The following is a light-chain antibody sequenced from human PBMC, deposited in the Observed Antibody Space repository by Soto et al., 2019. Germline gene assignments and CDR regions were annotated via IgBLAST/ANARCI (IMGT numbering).Light chain of an antibody. Sequence: QSALTQPASVSGSPGQSITISCTGTSTDVGSYNYVSWYQQRPGTAPKLILYEVTNRPSGVSNRFSGSKSGNTASLTVTGLQAEDEADYYCLSFTTSITYIFGTGTKLTVL. J-gene: IGLJ1*01. CDR3: LSFTTSITYI. V-gene: IGLV2-14*01. CDR1: STDVGSYNY. CDR2: EVT.